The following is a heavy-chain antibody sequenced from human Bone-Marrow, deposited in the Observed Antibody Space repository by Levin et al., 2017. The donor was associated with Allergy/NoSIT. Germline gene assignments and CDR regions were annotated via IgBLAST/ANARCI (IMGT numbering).Heavy chain of an antibody. CDR1: GFTFSSYA. D-gene: IGHD3-22*01. Sequence: GGSLRLSCAASGFTFSSYAMSWVRQAPGKGLEWVSSIHSSGGSSNYADSVKGRFTISRDNSKNTQYLEMNSLRVEDTAVYYCAKEHDGSDYDDWYFDLWGRGTLVTVSS. CDR3: AKEHDGSDYDDWYFDL. J-gene: IGHJ2*01. V-gene: IGHV3-23*01. CDR2: IHSSGGSS.